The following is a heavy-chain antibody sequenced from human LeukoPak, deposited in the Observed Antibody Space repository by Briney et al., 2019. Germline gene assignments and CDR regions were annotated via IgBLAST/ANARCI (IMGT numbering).Heavy chain of an antibody. CDR1: GFTFSSYG. CDR3: AKDQNYGDYVLRFDY. Sequence: PGGSLRLSCAASGFTFSSYGIHWVRQAPGKGLEWVAVISYDGSNKYYADSVKGRFTISRDNSKNTLYLQMNSLRAEDTAVYYCAKDQNYGDYVLRFDYWGQGTLVTVSS. CDR2: ISYDGSNK. J-gene: IGHJ4*02. D-gene: IGHD4-17*01. V-gene: IGHV3-30*18.